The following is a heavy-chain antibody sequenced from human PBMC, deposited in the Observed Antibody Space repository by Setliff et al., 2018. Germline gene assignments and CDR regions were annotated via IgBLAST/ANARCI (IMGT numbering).Heavy chain of an antibody. Sequence: ASVKVSCKASGYTFTSYDINWVRQATGQGLEWMGWMNPNSGNTGYAQKFQGRVTMTRNTSISTAYMELSSLRPEDTAVYYCAKGQGFYDSSATAWWVYWGQGTLVTVSS. D-gene: IGHD3-22*01. CDR3: AKGQGFYDSSATAWWVY. CDR1: GYTFTSYD. CDR2: MNPNSGNT. J-gene: IGHJ4*02. V-gene: IGHV1-8*02.